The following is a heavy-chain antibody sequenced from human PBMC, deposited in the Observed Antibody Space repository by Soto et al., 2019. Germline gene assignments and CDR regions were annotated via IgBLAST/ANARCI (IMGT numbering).Heavy chain of an antibody. D-gene: IGHD5-18*01. CDR1: GFTFSSYA. Sequence: PGGSLRLSCAASGFTFSSYAMGWVRQAPGKGLEWVSAISGSGGSTYYADSVKGRFTISRDDSQNTLYLQMDSLNTEDTAVYFCTTEIHGYRYFDYWGQGTLVTVSS. CDR2: ISGSGGST. CDR3: TTEIHGYRYFDY. J-gene: IGHJ4*02. V-gene: IGHV3-23*01.